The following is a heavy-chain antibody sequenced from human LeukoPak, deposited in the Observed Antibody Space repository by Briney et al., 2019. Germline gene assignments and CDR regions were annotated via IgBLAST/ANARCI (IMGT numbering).Heavy chain of an antibody. D-gene: IGHD3-16*01. V-gene: IGHV3-7*01. CDR1: GFTFSDSW. CDR3: ATYTHWVAGDV. Sequence: PGGSLRLSCGASGFTFSDSWMSWVRQAPGKGLEGVANMNQDGSEKAYVDSVKGRFAISRDNARNSLYLQMSSLRAEDTAVYYCATYTHWVAGDVWGQGTTVTVSS. J-gene: IGHJ6*02. CDR2: MNQDGSEK.